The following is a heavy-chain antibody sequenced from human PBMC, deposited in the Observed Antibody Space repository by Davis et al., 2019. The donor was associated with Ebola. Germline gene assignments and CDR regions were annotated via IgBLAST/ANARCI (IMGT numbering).Heavy chain of an antibody. D-gene: IGHD3-22*01. CDR3: ARFYYYDSSGSQVMDV. Sequence: ASVKVSCKACGYTFTGYYMHWVRQAPGQGLEWMGWINPNSGGTNYAQKFQGRVTMTRDTSISTAYMELSRLRSDDTAVYYCARFYYYDSSGSQVMDVWGQGTTVTVSS. CDR2: INPNSGGT. V-gene: IGHV1-2*02. J-gene: IGHJ6*02. CDR1: GYTFTGYY.